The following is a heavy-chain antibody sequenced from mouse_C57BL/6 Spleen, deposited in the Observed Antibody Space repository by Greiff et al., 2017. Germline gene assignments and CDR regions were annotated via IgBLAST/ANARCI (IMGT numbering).Heavy chain of an antibody. CDR3: ASVNYDYAIDG. CDR2: ISSGGSYT. CDR1: GFTFSSYG. Sequence: EVHLVESGGDLVKPGGSLKLSCAASGFTFSSYGMSWVRQTPDKRLEWVANISSGGSYTYYTDSVKGRFTISRDNAKNTLYLQMSSLKSEDTSTYYCASVNYDYAIDGWGPGASVTASS. V-gene: IGHV5-6*01. D-gene: IGHD2-1*01. J-gene: IGHJ4*01.